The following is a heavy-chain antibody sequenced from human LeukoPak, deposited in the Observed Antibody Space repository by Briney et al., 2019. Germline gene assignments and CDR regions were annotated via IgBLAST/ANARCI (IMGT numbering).Heavy chain of an antibody. Sequence: SETLSLTCTVSGGSISSGGYYWSWIRQPPGKGLEWIGYIYHSGSTYYNPSLKSRVTISVDRSKNQFSLKLSSVTAADTAVYYCATYMTTDQYLDFWGQGTLVTVSS. J-gene: IGHJ4*02. CDR3: ATYMTTDQYLDF. D-gene: IGHD4-11*01. CDR2: IYHSGST. V-gene: IGHV4-30-2*01. CDR1: GGSISSGGYY.